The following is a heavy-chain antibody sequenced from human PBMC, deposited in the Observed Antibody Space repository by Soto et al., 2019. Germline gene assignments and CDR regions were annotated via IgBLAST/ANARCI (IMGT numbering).Heavy chain of an antibody. V-gene: IGHV4-61*08. CDR1: GGSISSGDYY. J-gene: IGHJ1*01. Sequence: PSETLSLTCAVSGGSISSGDYYWSWIRQPPGKGLEWIVYIYYSGSTYYNPSLKSRVTISADTSKNQFSLKLSSVTAADTAVYYCAGGWGGYFRHWGQGTLVTVSS. D-gene: IGHD7-27*01. CDR2: IYYSGST. CDR3: AGGWGGYFRH.